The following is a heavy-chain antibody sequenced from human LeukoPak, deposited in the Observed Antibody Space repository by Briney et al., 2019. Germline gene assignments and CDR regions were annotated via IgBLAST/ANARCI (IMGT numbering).Heavy chain of an antibody. D-gene: IGHD3-22*01. CDR3: ARDSYNYDSSGYSSRRAFDI. CDR1: GGSISSYY. Sequence: PSETLSLTCTVSGGSISSYYWSWIRQPPGKGLEWIGYIYYSGSTNYNPSLKSRVTISVDTSKNQFSLKLSSVTAADTAVYYCARDSYNYDSSGYSSRRAFDIWGHGTMVTVSS. V-gene: IGHV4-59*01. CDR2: IYYSGST. J-gene: IGHJ3*02.